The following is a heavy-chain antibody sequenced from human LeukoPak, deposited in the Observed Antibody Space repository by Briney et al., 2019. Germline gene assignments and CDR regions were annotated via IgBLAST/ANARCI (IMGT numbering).Heavy chain of an antibody. J-gene: IGHJ6*02. V-gene: IGHV3-53*01. CDR3: AIQTSQTRWFGELEPNYYGMDV. Sequence: GGSLRLSCVASGFTVSTNYMSWVRQAPGKGLEWVSVIYSGGSTYYADSVKGRFTISRDNSKNTLYLQMNSLRAEDTAVYYCAIQTSQTRWFGELEPNYYGMDVWGQGTTVTVSS. CDR1: GFTVSTNY. CDR2: IYSGGST. D-gene: IGHD3-10*01.